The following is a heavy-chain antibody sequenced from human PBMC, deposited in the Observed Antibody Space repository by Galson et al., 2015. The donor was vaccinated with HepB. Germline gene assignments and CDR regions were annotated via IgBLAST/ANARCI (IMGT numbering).Heavy chain of an antibody. CDR3: VRDSCYFCSGWNFDY. J-gene: IGHJ4*02. Sequence: SLRLSCAASGFTFNSYAVHWVRQAPGKGLEWVTFISFDGSNEYYADSVKGRFTISRDNSKNTLYLEMNSLRAEDTAVYYCVRDSCYFCSGWNFDYWGQGTLVTVSS. D-gene: IGHD6-19*01. V-gene: IGHV3-30*01. CDR1: GFTFNSYA. CDR2: ISFDGSNE.